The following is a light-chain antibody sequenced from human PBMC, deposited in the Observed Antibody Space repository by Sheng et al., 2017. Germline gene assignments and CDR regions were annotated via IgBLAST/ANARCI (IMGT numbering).Light chain of an antibody. CDR2: DNN. V-gene: IGLV1-51*01. CDR1: SSNIGNNS. J-gene: IGLJ3*02. Sequence: QSVLTQPPSVSAAPGQKVTISCSGGSSNIGNNSVSXYQQLPGTAPKFLIYDNNKRPSGIPDRFSGSKSGTSATLGITGLQTGDEADYYCGAWDSSLSAWVFGGGTKLTVL. CDR3: GAWDSSLSAWV.